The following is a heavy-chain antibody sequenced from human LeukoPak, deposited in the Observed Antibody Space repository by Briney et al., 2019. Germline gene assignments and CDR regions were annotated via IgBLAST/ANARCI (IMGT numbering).Heavy chain of an antibody. Sequence: GGSLRLSCAASGFTFSSYAMSWVRQAPGKGLEWVSAISGRGRSTYYADSVKGRLTISRDNSKNTLYLQMNSLRAEDTAVYYCAKESCSGDCFKGSDYFGQGTLVTVSS. V-gene: IGHV3-23*01. CDR3: AKESCSGDCFKGSDY. CDR1: GFTFSSYA. CDR2: ISGRGRST. D-gene: IGHD2-21*02. J-gene: IGHJ4*02.